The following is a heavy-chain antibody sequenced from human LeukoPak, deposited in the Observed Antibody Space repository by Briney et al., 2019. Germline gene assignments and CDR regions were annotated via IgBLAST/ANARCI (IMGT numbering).Heavy chain of an antibody. D-gene: IGHD2-15*01. J-gene: IGHJ3*02. CDR3: ARGYSRAAFDI. CDR2: ISSTGGTI. CDR1: GFTFSTYW. Sequence: GGSLRLSCVGSGFTFSTYWMHWVRQAPAKGLVWVSFISSTGGTIYYAGSVKGRFTVSRDNGKNSLLLQMNSLRAEDTALYYCARGYSRAAFDIWGQGTVVAVSS. V-gene: IGHV3-48*01.